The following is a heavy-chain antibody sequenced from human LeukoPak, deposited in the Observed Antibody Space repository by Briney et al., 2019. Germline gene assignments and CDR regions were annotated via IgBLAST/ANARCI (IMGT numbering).Heavy chain of an antibody. J-gene: IGHJ4*02. V-gene: IGHV4-39*01. CDR3: ARRIFSSSNLYFDY. CDR1: GGSISSSSYY. Sequence: SETLSLTCTVSGGSISSSSYYWGWIRQPPGKGLEWIGSIYYSGSTYYNPSLKSRVTISVDTSKNQFSLKLSSVTAADTAVYYCARRIFSSSNLYFDYWGQGTLVTVSS. CDR2: IYYSGST. D-gene: IGHD6-6*01.